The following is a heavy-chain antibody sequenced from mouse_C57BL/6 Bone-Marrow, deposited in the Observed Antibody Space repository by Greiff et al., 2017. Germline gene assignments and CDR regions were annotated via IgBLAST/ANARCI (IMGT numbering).Heavy chain of an antibody. CDR3: ARWDYGSSLDY. V-gene: IGHV1-26*01. CDR1: GYTFTDYY. CDR2: INPNNGGT. D-gene: IGHD1-1*01. Sequence: EVQLQQSGPELVKPGASVKISCKASGYTFTDYYMNWVKQSHGKSLEWIGDINPNNGGTSYNQKFKGKATLTVDKSSSTAYMELRGLTSEDSAVYYCARWDYGSSLDYWGQGTTLTVSS. J-gene: IGHJ2*01.